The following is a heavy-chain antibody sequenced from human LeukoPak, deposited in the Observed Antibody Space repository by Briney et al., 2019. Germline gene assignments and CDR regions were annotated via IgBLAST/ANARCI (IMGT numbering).Heavy chain of an antibody. D-gene: IGHD6-13*01. CDR1: GFTFSSYA. J-gene: IGHJ4*02. V-gene: IGHV3-30-3*01. Sequence: GGSLRLSCAASGFTFSSYAMHWVRQAPGKGLEWVAVISYDGSNKYYADSVKGRFTISRDNSKNTLYLQMNSLRAEDTAVYYCAIYSIAAAGTLDYWGQGTLVTVSS. CDR3: AIYSIAAAGTLDY. CDR2: ISYDGSNK.